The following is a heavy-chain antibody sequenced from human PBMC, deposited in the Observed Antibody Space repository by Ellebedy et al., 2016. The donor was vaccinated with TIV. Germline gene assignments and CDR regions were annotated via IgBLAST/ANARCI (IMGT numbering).Heavy chain of an antibody. CDR2: IIPIFGTA. CDR1: GGTFSSYA. D-gene: IGHD4-17*01. Sequence: SVKVSXKASGGTFSSYAISWVRQAPGQGLEWMGGIIPIFGTANYAQKFQGRVTMTEDTSTDTAYMELSSLRSEDTAVYYCATGGYGDYLDYWGQGTLVTVSS. J-gene: IGHJ4*02. CDR3: ATGGYGDYLDY. V-gene: IGHV1-69*06.